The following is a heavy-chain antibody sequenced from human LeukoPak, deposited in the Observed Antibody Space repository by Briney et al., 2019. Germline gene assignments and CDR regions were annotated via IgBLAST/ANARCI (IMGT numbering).Heavy chain of an antibody. D-gene: IGHD3-3*01. CDR1: GFTFDDYA. CDR3: ARAARITIFGVVIDGATWFDP. Sequence: TGGSLRLSCAASGFTFDDYAMHWVRQAPGKGLEWVSGISWNSGSIGYADSVKGRFTISRDNAKNSLYLQMNSLRAEDTALYYCARAARITIFGVVIDGATWFDPWGQGTLVTVSS. J-gene: IGHJ5*02. CDR2: ISWNSGSI. V-gene: IGHV3-9*01.